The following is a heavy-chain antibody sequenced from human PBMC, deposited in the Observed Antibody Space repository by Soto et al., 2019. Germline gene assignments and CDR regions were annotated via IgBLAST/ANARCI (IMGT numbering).Heavy chain of an antibody. Sequence: PLETLSLSSTVSGSSSADYDGSGIRQHPLQAMAWIEYIYHAGSTYYNPSLKSRVTRSVDTSKNQFSLKLSAVTAADTAVYYCASRQGDRKQLDYYYYYGMDVWGQGTTVTVSS. CDR2: IYHAGST. V-gene: IGHV4-4*08. CDR3: ASRQGDRKQLDYYYYYGMDV. D-gene: IGHD6-13*01. J-gene: IGHJ6*02. CDR1: GSSSADYD.